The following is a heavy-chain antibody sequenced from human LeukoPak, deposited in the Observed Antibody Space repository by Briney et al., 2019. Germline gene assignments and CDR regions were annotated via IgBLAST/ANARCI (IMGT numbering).Heavy chain of an antibody. V-gene: IGHV1-46*01. J-gene: IGHJ6*02. CDR1: GYTFTSYY. D-gene: IGHD1-26*01. CDR2: INPSGGST. CDR3: ARGAVGATQGYGMDV. Sequence: GASVKVSCKASGYTFTSYYMHWVRQAPGQGLEWMGIINPSGGSTSYAQKFQGRVTMTRDTSTSTVYMELSSLRSEDTAVYYCARGAVGATQGYGMDVWGQGTTVTVSS.